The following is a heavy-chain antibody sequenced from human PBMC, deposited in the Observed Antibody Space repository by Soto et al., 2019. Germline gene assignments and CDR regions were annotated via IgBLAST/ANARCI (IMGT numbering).Heavy chain of an antibody. D-gene: IGHD2-2*01. CDR1: GYTFTDYY. CDR3: ASMPPRGPRDY. CDR2: INSRTGGT. J-gene: IGHJ4*02. V-gene: IGHV1-2*02. Sequence: QVQVVQSGAEVKKPGASVKVSCKASGYTFTDYYFHWVRQAPGQGLEWVGWINSRTGGTKYAQKFQGRVTVTRDTSISTVYMELRGLTSDDKAVYYCASMPPRGPRDYWGQGTLVTVSS.